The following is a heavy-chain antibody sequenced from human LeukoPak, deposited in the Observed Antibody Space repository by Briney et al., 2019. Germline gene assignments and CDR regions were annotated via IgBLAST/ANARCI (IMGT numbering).Heavy chain of an antibody. Sequence: SVKVSRKASGGTFSSYAISWVRQAPGQGLEWMGGIIPIFGTANYAQKFQGRVTITTDESTSTAYMELSSLRSEDTAVYYCARRKVTMVRGTRYYYMDVWGKGTTVTVSS. CDR3: ARRKVTMVRGTRYYYMDV. D-gene: IGHD3-10*01. CDR2: IIPIFGTA. J-gene: IGHJ6*03. V-gene: IGHV1-69*05. CDR1: GGTFSSYA.